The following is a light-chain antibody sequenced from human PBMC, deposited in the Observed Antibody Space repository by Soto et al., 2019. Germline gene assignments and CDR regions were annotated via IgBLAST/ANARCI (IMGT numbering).Light chain of an antibody. CDR2: DTS. CDR1: QSVSSL. J-gene: IGKJ2*01. V-gene: IGKV3-15*01. Sequence: IVLTQSPATLSVSPGERATLSCRASQSVSSLLAWYQQKPRQAPRLLIYDTSTSATGIPARFSGSGSGTDFTLTINSLQSEDFAIYYCQQYNIWPYTFGQGTKLEIK. CDR3: QQYNIWPYT.